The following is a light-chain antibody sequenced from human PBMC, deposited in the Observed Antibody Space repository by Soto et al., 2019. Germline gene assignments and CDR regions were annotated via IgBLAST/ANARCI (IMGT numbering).Light chain of an antibody. CDR1: QSISSH. CDR2: TAS. J-gene: IGKJ3*01. CDR3: QQVYSCPHT. V-gene: IGKV1-39*01. Sequence: EIWVTQPAVCLGASVDITRTITRRASQSISSHLNWYQQKPGKAPNLLMYTASNLQSGIPSRFSGIRSGTEFTLTISSLQPEDFAAYYCQQVYSCPHTFGPGTKVDIK.